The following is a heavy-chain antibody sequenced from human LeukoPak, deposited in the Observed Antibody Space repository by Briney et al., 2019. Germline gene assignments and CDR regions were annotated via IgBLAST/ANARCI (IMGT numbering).Heavy chain of an antibody. CDR2: ISSSTSTI. D-gene: IGHD3-16*01. V-gene: IGHV3-48*01. CDR3: ARDFDGVQAFDI. CDR1: GFTFSTYS. J-gene: IGHJ3*02. Sequence: GGSLRLSCAASGFTFSTYSMNWVRQAPGKGLEWVSYISSSTSTIYYADSVKGRFTISRDNAKNSLYLQMNSLRAEDTAVYYCARDFDGVQAFDIWGQGTMVTVSS.